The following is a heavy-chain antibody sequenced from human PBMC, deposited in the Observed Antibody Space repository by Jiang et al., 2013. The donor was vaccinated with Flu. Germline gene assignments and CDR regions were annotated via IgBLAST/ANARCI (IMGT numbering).Heavy chain of an antibody. CDR3: ASRLQYYDSSGYKRDY. D-gene: IGHD3-22*01. CDR2: IYSGGST. V-gene: IGHV3-53*04. J-gene: IGHJ4*02. CDR1: GFTVSSNY. Sequence: GGGVGPAWGVPSRLSCAASGFTVSSNYMSWVRQAPGKGLEWVSVIYSGGSTYYADSVKGRFTISRHNSKNTLYLQMNSLRAEDTAVYYCASRLQYYDSSGYKRDYWGQGTLVTVSS.